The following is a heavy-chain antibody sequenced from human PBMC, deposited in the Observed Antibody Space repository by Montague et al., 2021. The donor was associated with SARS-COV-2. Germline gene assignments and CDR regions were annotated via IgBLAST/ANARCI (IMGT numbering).Heavy chain of an antibody. CDR1: GGSIRSSDNC. CDR2: IYSSGTT. CDR3: AGGMYGLAETTDAFDI. Sequence: TLSLTCTVSGGSIRSSDNCWSWIRPHPGKGLEWIGYIYSSGTTXYXXXXRXRVTISVATTKKQFSMKLSSVTAADTAVYYCAGGMYGLAETTDAFDIWGQGTTVTVSS. J-gene: IGHJ3*02. D-gene: IGHD3-10*01. V-gene: IGHV4-31*03.